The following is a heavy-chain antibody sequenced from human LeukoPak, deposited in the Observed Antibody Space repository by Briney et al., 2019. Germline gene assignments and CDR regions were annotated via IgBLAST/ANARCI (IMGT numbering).Heavy chain of an antibody. CDR1: GFTVDDXX. D-gene: IGHD3-10*01. V-gene: IGHV3-9*01. CDR2: XXXKSGGI. Sequence: PGGSLRLSCAASGFTVDDXXXHWVRQAPGKGLEXVXXXXXKSGGIGYADSVKGRFTISRDNAKNSLYLQMNSLRTEDTALYYCAKDISYGSGSYYTSDAFDIWGQGTMVTVSS. CDR3: AKDISYGSGSYYTSDAFDI. J-gene: IGHJ3*02.